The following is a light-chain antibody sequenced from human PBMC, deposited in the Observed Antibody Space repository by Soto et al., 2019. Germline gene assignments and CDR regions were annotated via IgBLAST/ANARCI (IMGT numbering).Light chain of an antibody. CDR3: QQYGSSLGT. CDR1: QSVSSSY. CDR2: GAS. V-gene: IGKV3-20*01. J-gene: IGKJ3*01. Sequence: EIVLTQSPGTLSLSPGERATLSCRASQSVSSSYLAWYQQKPGQAPRLLIYGASSRATGIPERFSGSGSGTDCTLTISRLEPEDFAVYYCQQYGSSLGTFGPGTKVDIK.